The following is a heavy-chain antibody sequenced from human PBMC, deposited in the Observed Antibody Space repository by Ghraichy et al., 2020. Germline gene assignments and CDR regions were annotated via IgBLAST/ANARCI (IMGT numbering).Heavy chain of an antibody. J-gene: IGHJ6*02. Sequence: GGSLRLSCAASGFSFGSYGLNWVRQSPGKGLEWVSYISSSSRNIFYADSVKGRFTISRDNAQNSVYLQMKSLRDEDTAVYYCARGSTVVRFFYYAGMDVWGQGTRVTVPS. CDR2: ISSSSRNI. CDR3: ARGSTVVRFFYYAGMDV. CDR1: GFSFGSYG. D-gene: IGHD4-23*01. V-gene: IGHV3-48*02.